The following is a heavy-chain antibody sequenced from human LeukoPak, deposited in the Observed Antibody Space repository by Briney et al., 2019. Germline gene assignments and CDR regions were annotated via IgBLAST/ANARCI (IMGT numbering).Heavy chain of an antibody. CDR3: AKAITDSVPGYDFWSGYPPQPVGRWDY. D-gene: IGHD3-3*01. CDR2: ISGSGGST. V-gene: IGHV3-23*01. J-gene: IGHJ4*02. CDR1: GFTVSSNY. Sequence: QTGGSLRLSCAASGFTVSSNYMSWVRQAPGKGLEWVSAISGSGGSTYYADSVKGRFAISRDNSKNTLYLQMNSLRAEDTAVYYCAKAITDSVPGYDFWSGYPPQPVGRWDYWGQGTLVTVSS.